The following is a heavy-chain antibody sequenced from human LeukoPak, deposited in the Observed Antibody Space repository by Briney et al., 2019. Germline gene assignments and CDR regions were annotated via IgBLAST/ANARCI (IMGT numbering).Heavy chain of an antibody. CDR3: AREGTWSTFDY. CDR1: GFTVSSNY. J-gene: IGHJ4*02. Sequence: GGSLRLSCAASGFTVSSNYMSWVRQAPGKGLEWVSVIYSGGITYYADSVKGRFSLSRDNSKNTLYLHMNSLRAEDTAVYYCAREGTWSTFDYWGQGTLVTVSS. V-gene: IGHV3-53*01. D-gene: IGHD2-15*01. CDR2: IYSGGIT.